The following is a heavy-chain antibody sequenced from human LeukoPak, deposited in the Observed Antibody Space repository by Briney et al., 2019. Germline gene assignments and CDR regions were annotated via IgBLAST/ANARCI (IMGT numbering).Heavy chain of an antibody. CDR2: IYASGST. V-gene: IGHV4-4*07. J-gene: IGHJ3*02. Sequence: SETLSLTCTVSGGSISNSYWSWIRQPAGKGLEWIGRIYASGSTNYNPSLKSRVTMSVDTSKNQFSLKLNSVTAADTAVYYCAREATYFYDSKADFDIWGQGTMVTVSS. CDR3: AREATYFYDSKADFDI. CDR1: GGSISNSY. D-gene: IGHD3-22*01.